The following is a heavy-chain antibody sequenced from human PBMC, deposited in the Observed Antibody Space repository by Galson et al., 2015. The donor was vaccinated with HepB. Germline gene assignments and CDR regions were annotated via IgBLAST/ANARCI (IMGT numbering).Heavy chain of an antibody. CDR1: GFTFSSYE. J-gene: IGHJ4*02. V-gene: IGHV3-48*03. Sequence: SLRLSCAASGFTFSSYEMNWVRQAPGKGLEWVSYISPTGDTIYYADSVKGRFTISRDNAQNSLFLQMNSLRAEDTAVYYCARGGFSYGYRGADYWGQGTLVTVSS. CDR3: ARGGFSYGYRGADY. CDR2: ISPTGDTI. D-gene: IGHD5-18*01.